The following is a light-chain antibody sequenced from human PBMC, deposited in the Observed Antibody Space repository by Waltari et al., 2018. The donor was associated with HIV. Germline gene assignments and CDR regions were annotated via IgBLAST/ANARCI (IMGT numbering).Light chain of an antibody. CDR1: SFNIGRNF. CDR2: RDN. V-gene: IGLV1-47*01. J-gene: IGLJ7*01. Sequence: QSVLTQPPSASGTPGQRVIVSCSGSSFNIGRNFVSWYQQLPGTAPKVLIFRDNQRPSGVPDRFSGSKSGASASLAISGLRSEDEAYFYCAAWDDSLGGPVFGGGTQLTVL. CDR3: AAWDDSLGGPV.